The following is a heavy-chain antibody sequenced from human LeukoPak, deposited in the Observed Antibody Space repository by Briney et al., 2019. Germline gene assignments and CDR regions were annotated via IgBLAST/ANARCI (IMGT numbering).Heavy chain of an antibody. Sequence: GGSLRLSCAASGFTFSINWISWVRQAPGKGLEWVASIKQDGSAKYYMDSVKGRFTISRYNAKNSLSLQMNSLRVEDTAVYYCAQGFMWGQGTLVTVSS. CDR3: AQGFM. J-gene: IGHJ4*02. V-gene: IGHV3-7*01. CDR2: IKQDGSAK. D-gene: IGHD3-16*01. CDR1: GFTFSINW.